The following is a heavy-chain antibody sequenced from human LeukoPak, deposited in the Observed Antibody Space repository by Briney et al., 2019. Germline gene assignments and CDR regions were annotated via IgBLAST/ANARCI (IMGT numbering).Heavy chain of an antibody. Sequence: SETLSLTCTASGGSISSYYWSWIRQPPGKGLEWIGYIYYSGSTNYNPSLKSRVTISVDTSKNQFSLKLSSVTAADTAVYYCARAGGIDAFDIWGQGTMVTVSS. CDR1: GGSISSYY. D-gene: IGHD2-15*01. CDR2: IYYSGST. CDR3: ARAGGIDAFDI. J-gene: IGHJ3*02. V-gene: IGHV4-59*01.